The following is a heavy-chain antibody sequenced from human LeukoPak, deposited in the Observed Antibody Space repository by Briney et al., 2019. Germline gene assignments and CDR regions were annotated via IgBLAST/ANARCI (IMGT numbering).Heavy chain of an antibody. CDR1: GFTFSSYG. J-gene: IGHJ4*02. CDR2: ISYDGSNK. D-gene: IGHD6-19*01. Sequence: GGSLRLSCAASGFTFSSYGMHWVRQAPGKGLEWVAVISYDGSNKYYADSVKGRFTISRDNAKNSLYLQMNSLRAEDTALYYCAKGFSSSGWSGGLDYWGQGTLVTVSS. V-gene: IGHV3-30*18. CDR3: AKGFSSSGWSGGLDY.